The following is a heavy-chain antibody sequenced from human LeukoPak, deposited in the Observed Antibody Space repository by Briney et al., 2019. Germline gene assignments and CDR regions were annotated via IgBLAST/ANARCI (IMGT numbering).Heavy chain of an antibody. CDR3: AVYPTYDFWSGYSSAHYYYGMDV. V-gene: IGHV4-39*01. D-gene: IGHD3-3*01. J-gene: IGHJ6*02. Sequence: SETLSLTCTVSGGSISSSSYYWGRIRQPPGKGLEWIGSIYYSGSTYYNPSLKSRVTISVDTSKNQFSLKLSSVTAADTAVYYCAVYPTYDFWSGYSSAHYYYGMDVWGQGTTVTVSS. CDR1: GGSISSSSYY. CDR2: IYYSGST.